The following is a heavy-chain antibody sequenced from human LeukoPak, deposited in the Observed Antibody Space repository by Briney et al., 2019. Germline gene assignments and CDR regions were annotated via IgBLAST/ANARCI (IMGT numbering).Heavy chain of an antibody. CDR1: GYTFTGYY. CDR2: INPNSGGT. CDR3: ARGDSSSWYYYYYGMDV. V-gene: IGHV1-2*02. J-gene: IGHJ6*02. D-gene: IGHD6-13*01. Sequence: VASVKVSCKASGYTFTGYYMHRVRQAPGQGLEWMGWINPNSGGTNYAQKFQGRVTMTRDTSISTAYMELSSLRSEDTAVYYCARGDSSSWYYYYYGMDVWGQGTTVTVSS.